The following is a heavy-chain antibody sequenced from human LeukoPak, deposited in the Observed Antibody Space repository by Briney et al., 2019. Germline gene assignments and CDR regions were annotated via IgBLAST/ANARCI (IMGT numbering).Heavy chain of an antibody. J-gene: IGHJ4*02. CDR2: INPSGGST. V-gene: IGHV1-46*01. D-gene: IGHD1-26*01. CDR1: GYTFTNYA. Sequence: ASVKVSCKASGYTFTNYAMNWVRQAPGQGLEWMGIINPSGGSTSYAHKFQGRVTMTRDTSTTTVYMQLTSLRSEDTAVYYCARVPRWGLSYFFDYWRQGTLVSVCS. CDR3: ARVPRWGLSYFFDY.